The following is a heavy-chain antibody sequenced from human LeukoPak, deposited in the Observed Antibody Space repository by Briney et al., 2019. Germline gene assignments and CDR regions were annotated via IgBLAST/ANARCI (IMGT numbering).Heavy chain of an antibody. V-gene: IGHV4-59*01. CDR2: IHYSGST. J-gene: IGHJ4*02. Sequence: PSETLSLTCTVPGGYSSSYYWSRIRQPPGKGLEWIGYIHYSGSTKYNPSLKSRVTILVDTSKNQFSLRLSSVTAADTAVYYCARSGGDRVEMPTIIDYWGQGILVTVSS. D-gene: IGHD5-24*01. CDR3: ARSGGDRVEMPTIIDY. CDR1: GGYSSSYY.